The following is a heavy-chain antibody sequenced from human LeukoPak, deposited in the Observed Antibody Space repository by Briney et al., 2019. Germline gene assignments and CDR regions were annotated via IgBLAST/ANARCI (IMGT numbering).Heavy chain of an antibody. J-gene: IGHJ4*02. CDR2: ISSSGSTT. CDR3: AKDHTRGGNFDY. D-gene: IGHD1-14*01. CDR1: GFTFSDYY. Sequence: GGSLRLSCAASGFTFSDYYMSWLRQSPGKGLQWVSYISSSGSTTYYADSVKGRFTISRDNAKMSLYLQMNSLRAEDTAVYYCAKDHTRGGNFDYWGQGTLVTVSS. V-gene: IGHV3-11*01.